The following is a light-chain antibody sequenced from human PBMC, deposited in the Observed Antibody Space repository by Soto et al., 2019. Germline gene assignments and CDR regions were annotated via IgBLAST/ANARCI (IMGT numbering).Light chain of an antibody. CDR1: QSVSSSY. Sequence: IAVTPSRVTLSLSPVERATLSGLARQSVSSSYLAWYQRKPGQAPRLLIFDASSRATGISDRFSGSGSGTDFTLTISRLEPEDFAVYYCQQYGRSPWTFGQGTKV. V-gene: IGKV3-20*01. J-gene: IGKJ1*01. CDR2: DAS. CDR3: QQYGRSPWT.